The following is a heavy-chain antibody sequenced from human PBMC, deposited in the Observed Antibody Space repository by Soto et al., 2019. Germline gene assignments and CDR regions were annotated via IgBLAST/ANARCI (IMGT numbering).Heavy chain of an antibody. D-gene: IGHD2-15*01. CDR3: AKVRGYCSGGSCYSGAFDI. CDR2: ISGSGGST. V-gene: IGHV3-23*01. CDR1: GFTFSSYA. J-gene: IGHJ3*02. Sequence: GGSLRLSCAASGFTFSSYAMSWVRQAPGKGLEWVSAISGSGGSTYYADSVKGRFTISRDNPKNTLYLQMNSLRAEDTAVYYCAKVRGYCSGGSCYSGAFDIWGQGTRVTV.